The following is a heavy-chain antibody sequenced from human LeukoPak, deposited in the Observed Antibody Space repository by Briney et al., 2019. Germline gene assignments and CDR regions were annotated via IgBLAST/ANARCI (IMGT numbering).Heavy chain of an antibody. CDR3: ARGDSDGSAFAS. CDR1: GGSISSGGYY. D-gene: IGHD3-10*01. J-gene: IGHJ4*02. CDR2: IYHSGNT. V-gene: IGHV4-30-2*01. Sequence: SETLSLTCTVSGGSISSGGYYWSWIRQPPGKGLEWIGYIYHSGNTYYNPSLKSRVTISVDRSKNQFSLTLSSVTAADTAVYYCARGDSDGSAFASWGQGTLVIVSS.